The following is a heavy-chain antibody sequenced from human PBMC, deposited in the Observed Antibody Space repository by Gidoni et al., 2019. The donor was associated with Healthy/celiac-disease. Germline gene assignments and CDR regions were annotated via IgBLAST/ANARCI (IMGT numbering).Heavy chain of an antibody. D-gene: IGHD7-27*01. V-gene: IGHV3-11*01. J-gene: IGHJ4*02. CDR2: MSISGDRI. CDR3: SRNWGPDY. CDR1: GFKFTDYY. Sequence: QVQLVESGGGLVKPGGSLRLSCAASGFKFTDYYMSWIRQAPGKGLEWVAYMSISGDRIYYGDSVKGRFTISRDNAKNILFLQMDSLRAEDTAVYYCSRNWGPDYWGQGTLVTVS.